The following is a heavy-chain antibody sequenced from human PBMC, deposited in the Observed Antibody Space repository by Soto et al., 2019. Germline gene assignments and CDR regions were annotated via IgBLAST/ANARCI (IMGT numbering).Heavy chain of an antibody. CDR2: IHYSGST. CDR1: SDSISNYY. Sequence: QVQLQESGPGLVKPSETLSLTCTVSSDSISNYYWSWIRQPPGKGLEWIRYIHYSGSTDYNPSLKSRVSISGDTSKSLFSLKLSSVTAADTAVSYGARAVGAPFYYLDFWGQGTLVTVSS. J-gene: IGHJ4*02. V-gene: IGHV4-59*01. CDR3: ARAVGAPFYYLDF. D-gene: IGHD6-6*01.